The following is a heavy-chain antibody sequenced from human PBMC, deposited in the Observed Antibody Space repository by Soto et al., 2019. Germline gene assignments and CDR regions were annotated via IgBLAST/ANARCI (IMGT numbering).Heavy chain of an antibody. D-gene: IGHD4-17*01. CDR2: ISYDGSNK. CDR3: AKDMNYGGFDY. Sequence: LRLSCAASGFTFSSYGMHWVRQAPGKGLEWVAVISYDGSNKYYADSVKGRFTISRDNSKNTLYLQMNSLRAEDTAVYYCAKDMNYGGFDYWGQGTLVTVSS. CDR1: GFTFSSYG. J-gene: IGHJ4*02. V-gene: IGHV3-30*18.